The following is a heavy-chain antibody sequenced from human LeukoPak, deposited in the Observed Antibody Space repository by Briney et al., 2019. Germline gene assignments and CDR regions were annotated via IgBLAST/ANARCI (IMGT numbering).Heavy chain of an antibody. Sequence: GGSLRLSCAASGFTFSGYSMNWVRQAPGKGLEWVSSISGRDGSTYYADSVKGRFTISRDNSKNTLYLQMNSLRAEDTAVYYCATTGYSSRNYWGQGTLVTVSS. CDR2: ISGRDGST. CDR1: GFTFSGYS. V-gene: IGHV3-23*01. D-gene: IGHD6-13*01. CDR3: ATTGYSSRNY. J-gene: IGHJ4*02.